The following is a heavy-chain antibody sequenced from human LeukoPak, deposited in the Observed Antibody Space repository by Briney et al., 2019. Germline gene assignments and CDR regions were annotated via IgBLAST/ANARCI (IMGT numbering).Heavy chain of an antibody. CDR3: ARDGRFPPEVLPRYFDY. D-gene: IGHD1-26*01. V-gene: IGHV4-34*01. J-gene: IGHJ4*02. CDR2: INHSGST. Sequence: SETLSLTCAVYGGSFGGYYWSWIRQPPGKGLEWIGEINHSGSTNYNPSLKSRVTIPVDTSKNQFSLRLSSVTAADTAVYYCARDGRFPPEVLPRYFDYWGQGTLVTVSS. CDR1: GGSFGGYY.